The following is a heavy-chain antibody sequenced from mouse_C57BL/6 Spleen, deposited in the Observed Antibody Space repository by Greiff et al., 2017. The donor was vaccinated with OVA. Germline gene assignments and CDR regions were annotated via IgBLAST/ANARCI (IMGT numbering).Heavy chain of an antibody. CDR2: IYPGDGDT. D-gene: IGHD2-4*01. CDR3: ARRGYDYDWFAY. Sequence: VQVVESGPELVKPGASVKISCKASGYAFSSSWMNWVKQRPGKGLEWIGRIYPGDGDTNYNGKFKGKATLTADKSSSTAYMQLSSLTSEDSAVYFCARRGYDYDWFAYWGQGTLVTVSA. CDR1: GYAFSSSW. V-gene: IGHV1-82*01. J-gene: IGHJ3*01.